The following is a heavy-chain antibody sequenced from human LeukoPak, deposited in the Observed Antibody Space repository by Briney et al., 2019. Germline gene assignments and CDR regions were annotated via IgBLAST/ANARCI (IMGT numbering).Heavy chain of an antibody. CDR1: GFAFGDYN. CDR3: ARLYSSSSRAYYYYYYMDV. J-gene: IGHJ6*03. Sequence: GGSLRLSCTTSGFAFGDYNMNWVRQAPGKGLEWVANIKQDGSEKYYVDSVKGRFTISRDNAKNSLYLQMNSLRAEDTAVYYCARLYSSSSRAYYYYYYMDVWGKGTTVTVSS. V-gene: IGHV3-7*03. D-gene: IGHD6-6*01. CDR2: IKQDGSEK.